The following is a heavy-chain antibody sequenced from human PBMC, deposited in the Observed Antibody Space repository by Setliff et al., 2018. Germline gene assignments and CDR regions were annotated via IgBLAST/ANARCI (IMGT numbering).Heavy chain of an antibody. J-gene: IGHJ5*02. D-gene: IGHD5-18*01. V-gene: IGHV1-8*02. CDR1: GYTFTNYD. Sequence: GASVKVSCKASGYTFTNYDINWVRQATGQGLEWMGWMNPNSGNTGYAQNFQGRVSMTRNTSISTAYMELNSLTSEDTAVYYCARSKVEAAMVIHNWFDPWGQGTLVTVSS. CDR2: MNPNSGNT. CDR3: ARSKVEAAMVIHNWFDP.